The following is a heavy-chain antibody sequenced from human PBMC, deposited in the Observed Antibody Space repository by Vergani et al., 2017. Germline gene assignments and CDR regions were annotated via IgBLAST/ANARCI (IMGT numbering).Heavy chain of an antibody. CDR1: GGSISSGGYY. CDR3: ARGRGGSRGARICCVPAALRGHCWFDP. J-gene: IGHJ5*02. V-gene: IGHV4-31*03. Sequence: QVPLQESGPGLVQPSQTLSLTCTVSGGSISSGGYYWSWIRQHPGKGLEWIGYIYYSGSTYYNPSLKSRVTISVDTSKNQFSLKLSSVTAADTAVYYCARGRGGSRGARICCVPAALRGHCWFDPWGQGTLVTVSS. CDR2: IYYSGST. D-gene: IGHD2-2*01.